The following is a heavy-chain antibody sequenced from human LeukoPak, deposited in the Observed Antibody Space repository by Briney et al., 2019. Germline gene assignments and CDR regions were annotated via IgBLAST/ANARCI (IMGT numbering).Heavy chain of an antibody. CDR3: AKDIGRPGYYYHYGMDV. CDR2: ISWNSGSI. J-gene: IGHJ6*02. V-gene: IGHV3-9*01. Sequence: GGSLRLSCAASGFTFDDYAMHWVRQAPGKGLEWVSGISWNSGSIGYADSVKGRFTISRDNAKNSLYLQMNSLRAEDTALYYCAKDIGRPGYYYHYGMDVWGQGTTVTVSS. CDR1: GFTFDDYA. D-gene: IGHD6-6*01.